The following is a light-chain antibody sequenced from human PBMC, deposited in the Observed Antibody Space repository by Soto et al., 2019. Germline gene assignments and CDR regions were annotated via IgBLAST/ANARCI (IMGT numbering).Light chain of an antibody. CDR2: GAS. J-gene: IGKJ1*01. CDR3: QQYGSSPPRT. Sequence: EIVLTQSPGTLLFSPGERATLSCRASQSVSSSYLAWYQQKPGQAPRLLIYGASSRATGIPDRFSGSGSGTDFALTISRLEPEDFAVHYCQQYGSSPPRTFGQGTKVEIK. CDR1: QSVSSSY. V-gene: IGKV3-20*01.